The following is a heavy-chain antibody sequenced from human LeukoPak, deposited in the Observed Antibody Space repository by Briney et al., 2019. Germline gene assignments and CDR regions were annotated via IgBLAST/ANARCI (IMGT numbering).Heavy chain of an antibody. V-gene: IGHV3-20*04. J-gene: IGHJ6*04. CDR2: INWNGDST. Sequence: GGSLRLSCAASGFTFDDHGMTWVRQVPGKGLEWVSGINWNGDSTGYADSVEGRFTISRDNAKNSLYLQMNSLRVEDTAVYYCANVWGVVVAARFWGKGTTVTVSS. CDR3: ANVWGVVVAARF. D-gene: IGHD2-15*01. CDR1: GFTFDDHG.